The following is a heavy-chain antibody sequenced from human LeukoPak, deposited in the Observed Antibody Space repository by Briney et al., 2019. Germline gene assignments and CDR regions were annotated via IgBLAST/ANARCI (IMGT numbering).Heavy chain of an antibody. J-gene: IGHJ4*02. D-gene: IGHD3-3*01. CDR1: GGSFSGYY. CDR2: INHSGST. CDR3: ARASSNYEVDY. V-gene: IGHV4-34*01. Sequence: SETLSLTCAVYGGSFSGYYWSWIRQPPGKGLEWIGEINHSGSTNYNPSLKSRVTISVDTSKNQFSLKLSSVTAADTAVYYCARASSNYEVDYRGQGTLVTVSS.